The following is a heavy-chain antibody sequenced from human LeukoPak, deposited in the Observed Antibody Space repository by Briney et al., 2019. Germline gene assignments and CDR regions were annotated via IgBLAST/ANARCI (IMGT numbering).Heavy chain of an antibody. CDR1: GFMFSSNW. V-gene: IGHV3-7*03. J-gene: IGHJ4*02. Sequence: GSLRLSCAASGFMFSSNWMSWVRLAPGKGLEWVANIKEDGTETYYVDSVKGRFTISRDNAKNSLYLQMNSLRVEDTAVYYCAKEGRSLQAYWGQGTLVTVSS. CDR2: IKEDGTET. D-gene: IGHD5-24*01. CDR3: AKEGRSLQAY.